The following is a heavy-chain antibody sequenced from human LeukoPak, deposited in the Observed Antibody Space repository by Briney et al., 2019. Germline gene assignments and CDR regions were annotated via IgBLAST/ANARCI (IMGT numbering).Heavy chain of an antibody. V-gene: IGHV3-48*01. J-gene: IGHJ3*02. CDR2: ISSSSSTI. Sequence: GGSLRLSCAASGFTFSSYSMNWVRQAPGKGLEWVSYISSSSSTIYYADSAKGRFTISRDNAKNSLYLQMNSLRAEDTAVYYCARDPSSWNDAFDIWGQGTMVTVSS. CDR3: ARDPSSWNDAFDI. CDR1: GFTFSSYS. D-gene: IGHD6-13*01.